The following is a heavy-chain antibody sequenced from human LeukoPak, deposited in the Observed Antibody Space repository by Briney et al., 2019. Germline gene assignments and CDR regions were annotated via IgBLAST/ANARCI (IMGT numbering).Heavy chain of an antibody. V-gene: IGHV4-4*07. J-gene: IGHJ3*02. Sequence: SETLSLTCTVSGGSINSYYWSWIRQSAGKGLEWIGRIYTSGSTPDYSPSLKSRVTMSIDTSKNQFSLQLSSVTAADTAVYYCATSPPVVPAAITAFDIWGQGTMVTVSS. CDR3: ATSPPVVPAAITAFDI. D-gene: IGHD2-2*01. CDR2: IYTSGSTP. CDR1: GGSINSYY.